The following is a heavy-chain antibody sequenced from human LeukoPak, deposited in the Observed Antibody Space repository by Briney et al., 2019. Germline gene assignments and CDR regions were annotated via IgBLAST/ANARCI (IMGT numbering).Heavy chain of an antibody. Sequence: SETLSLTCAVYGGSFSGYYWSWIRQPAGKGLEWIGRIYTSGSTNYNPSLKSRVTMSVDTSKNQFSLKLSSVTAADTAVYYCARAFLRNDAFDIWGQGTMVTVSS. CDR3: ARAFLRNDAFDI. V-gene: IGHV4-59*10. D-gene: IGHD4-17*01. J-gene: IGHJ3*02. CDR1: GGSFSGYY. CDR2: IYTSGST.